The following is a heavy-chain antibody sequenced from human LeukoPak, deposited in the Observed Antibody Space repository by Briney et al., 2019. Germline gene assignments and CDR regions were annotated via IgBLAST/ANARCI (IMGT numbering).Heavy chain of an antibody. Sequence: PGGSLRLSCAASGFTFSDYGMHWVRQAPGKGPEWVTFISYDGSDKYYADSVKGRFTISRDNSKNTLYLQMNSLRAEDTALYYCAKDYSKTSYYGSGTYYRPNWFDPWGQGALVTVSS. CDR2: ISYDGSDK. CDR3: AKDYSKTSYYGSGTYYRPNWFDP. J-gene: IGHJ5*02. D-gene: IGHD3-10*01. V-gene: IGHV3-30*18. CDR1: GFTFSDYG.